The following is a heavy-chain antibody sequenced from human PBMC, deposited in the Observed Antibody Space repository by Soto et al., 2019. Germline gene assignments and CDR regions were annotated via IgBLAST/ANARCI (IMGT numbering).Heavy chain of an antibody. CDR3: AKNQERELPRVIDF. CDR2: ISGSSSTT. Sequence: EVQLLESGGTVVQPGGSLRLSCAASGFTFSTYGVSWVRQAPGKGLEWVSSISGSSSTTYYADSVRGRFTISRDRSKNTLYLQMSSLRAEDTALYYCAKNQERELPRVIDFWGQGTLVTVSS. V-gene: IGHV3-23*01. CDR1: GFTFSTYG. D-gene: IGHD1-7*01. J-gene: IGHJ4*02.